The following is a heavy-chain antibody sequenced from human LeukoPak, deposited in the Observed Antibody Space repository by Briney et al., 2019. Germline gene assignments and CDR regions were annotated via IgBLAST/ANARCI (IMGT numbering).Heavy chain of an antibody. CDR2: ISGSGGST. V-gene: IGHV3-23*01. Sequence: GGSLRLSCAASGFTFSSYAMSWVRQAPGKGLEWVSAISGSGGSTYYADSVKGRLTISRDNSKNTLYLQMNSLRAEDTAVYYCARDDYDSRGYYIYWGQGTLVTVSS. CDR3: ARDDYDSRGYYIY. CDR1: GFTFSSYA. D-gene: IGHD3-22*01. J-gene: IGHJ4*02.